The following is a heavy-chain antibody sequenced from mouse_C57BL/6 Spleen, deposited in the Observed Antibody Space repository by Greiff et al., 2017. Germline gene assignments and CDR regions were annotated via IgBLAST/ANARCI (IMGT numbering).Heavy chain of an antibody. CDR1: GYAFSSSW. CDR3: ARAKGSSYYAMGY. CDR2: IYPGDGDT. J-gene: IGHJ4*01. Sequence: QVQLQQSGPELVKPGASVKISCKASGYAFSSSWMNWVKQRPGKGLEWIGRIYPGDGDTNYNGKFKGKATLSADKSSSTASIQLSSLTSENSAVYVCARAKGSSYYAMGYWGQRTSVSVSS. D-gene: IGHD1-1*02. V-gene: IGHV1-82*01.